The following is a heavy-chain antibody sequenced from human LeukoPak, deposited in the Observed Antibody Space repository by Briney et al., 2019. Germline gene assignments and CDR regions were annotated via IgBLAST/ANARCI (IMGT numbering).Heavy chain of an antibody. J-gene: IGHJ4*02. CDR2: ISSSSSYI. D-gene: IGHD1-26*01. V-gene: IGHV3-21*01. CDR1: GFTFSSYS. CDR3: ARDSSLGATDY. Sequence: GGSLRLPCAASGFTFSSYSMNWVRQAPGKGLEWVSSISSSSSYIYYADSVKGRFTISRDNAKNSLYLQMNSLRAEDTAMYYCARDSSLGATDYWGQGTLVTVSS.